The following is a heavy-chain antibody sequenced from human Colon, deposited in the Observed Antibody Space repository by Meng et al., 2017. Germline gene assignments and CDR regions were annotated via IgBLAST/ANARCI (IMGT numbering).Heavy chain of an antibody. CDR1: GFTVGRNH. J-gene: IGHJ4*02. Sequence: GESLKTSCAASGFTVGRNHMSWVRQAPGKGLEWVSVIYSGGSTSYPESVKGRFTISRDNSKNTLYLQMNSLRTEDTAVYYCARSPRGMDWGQGTLVTVSS. CDR2: IYSGGST. V-gene: IGHV3-66*02. CDR3: ARSPRGMD. D-gene: IGHD2-8*01.